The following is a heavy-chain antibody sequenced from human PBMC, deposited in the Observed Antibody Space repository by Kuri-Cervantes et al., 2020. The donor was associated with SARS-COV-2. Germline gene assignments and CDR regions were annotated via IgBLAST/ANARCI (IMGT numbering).Heavy chain of an antibody. CDR2: IYSGGST. Sequence: GESLKISCETSGFSFTDYYVSWVRQAPGKGLEWVSLIYSGGSTYYADSVKGRFTISRDNSKNTLYLQMNSLRAEDTAVYYCARVRGDYVPWGQGTLVTVSS. V-gene: IGHV3-53*01. CDR3: ARVRGDYVP. D-gene: IGHD3-16*01. J-gene: IGHJ5*02. CDR1: GFSFTDYY.